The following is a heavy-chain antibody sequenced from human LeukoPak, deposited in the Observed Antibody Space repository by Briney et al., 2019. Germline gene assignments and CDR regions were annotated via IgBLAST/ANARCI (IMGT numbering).Heavy chain of an antibody. CDR3: ARDREGYSYGEDAFDI. J-gene: IGHJ3*02. D-gene: IGHD5-18*01. Sequence: ASVKVSCKASGYTFTSYYMHWVRQAPGQGLEWMGWISAYNGNTNYAQKLQGRVTRTTDTSTSTAYKELRSLRSDDTAVYYCARDREGYSYGEDAFDIWGQGTMVTVSS. CDR2: ISAYNGNT. V-gene: IGHV1-18*04. CDR1: GYTFTSYY.